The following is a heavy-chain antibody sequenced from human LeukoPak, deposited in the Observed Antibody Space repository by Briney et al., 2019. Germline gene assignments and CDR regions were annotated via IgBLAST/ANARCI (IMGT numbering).Heavy chain of an antibody. CDR3: ARLRYFDWLLHDY. V-gene: IGHV4-39*07. CDR1: GGSISSSSYY. Sequence: SETLSLTCTVSGGSISSSSYYWGWIRQPPGKGLEWIGEINHSGSTNYNPSLKSRVTISVDTSKNQFSLNLSSVTAADTAVYYCARLRYFDWLLHDYWGQGTLVTVSS. CDR2: INHSGST. D-gene: IGHD3-9*01. J-gene: IGHJ4*02.